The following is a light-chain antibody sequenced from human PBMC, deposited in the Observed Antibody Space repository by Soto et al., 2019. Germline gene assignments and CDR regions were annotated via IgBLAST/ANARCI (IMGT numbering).Light chain of an antibody. CDR2: DAS. Sequence: DIQMTQSPSTLSASVGDRVTITCRASQSTSTWLAWYQQKPGKAPKVLIYDASSLESGVPSRFSGSGSGTEFTLTISSLQPDYFASYYCQQYNSYPWTFGQGTKVDIK. V-gene: IGKV1-5*01. CDR3: QQYNSYPWT. CDR1: QSTSTW. J-gene: IGKJ1*01.